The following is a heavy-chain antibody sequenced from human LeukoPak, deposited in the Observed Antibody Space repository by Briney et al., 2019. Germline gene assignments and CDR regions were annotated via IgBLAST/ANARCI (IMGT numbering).Heavy chain of an antibody. V-gene: IGHV3-21*04. Sequence: GGSLRLSCAASGFTFSSYSMNWVRQAPGKGLEWVSSISSSSSYIYYADSVKGRFTISRDNAKNSLYLQMNSLRAEDTAVYYCAKDPYSSGWYFGYYFDYWGQGTLVTVSS. CDR2: ISSSSSYI. CDR3: AKDPYSSGWYFGYYFDY. J-gene: IGHJ4*02. D-gene: IGHD6-19*01. CDR1: GFTFSSYS.